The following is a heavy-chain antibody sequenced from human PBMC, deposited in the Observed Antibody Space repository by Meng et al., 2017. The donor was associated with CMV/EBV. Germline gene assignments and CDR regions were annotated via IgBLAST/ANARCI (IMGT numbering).Heavy chain of an antibody. Sequence: LPRPESGPRLVNPSETLSLSCTVSGGSISSSSYYWGWNRQPPGKGLEWIGSIYYSGSTYYNPSLKSRVTISVDTSKNQFVLKLSSVTDADTAVYYCARNPNAWDYWGQGTLVTVSS. CDR1: GGSISSSSYY. CDR3: ARNPNAWDY. J-gene: IGHJ4*02. V-gene: IGHV4-39*06. CDR2: IYYSGST.